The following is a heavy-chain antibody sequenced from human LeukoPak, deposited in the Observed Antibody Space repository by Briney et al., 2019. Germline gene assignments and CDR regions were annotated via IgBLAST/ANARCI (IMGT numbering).Heavy chain of an antibody. J-gene: IGHJ6*02. CDR2: IYYSGST. CDR1: GGSISSYY. V-gene: IGHV4-59*01. D-gene: IGHD3-10*01. Sequence: PSETLSLTCTVSGGSISSYYWSWLRQPPGKGLEWVGYIYYSGSTNYNPSLKSRVTISVDTSKNQFSLKLSSVTAADTAVYYCARDRSMVRGGYYYGMDVWGQGTTVTVSS. CDR3: ARDRSMVRGGYYYGMDV.